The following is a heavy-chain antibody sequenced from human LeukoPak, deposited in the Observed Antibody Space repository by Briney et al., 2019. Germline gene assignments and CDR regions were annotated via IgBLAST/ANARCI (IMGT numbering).Heavy chain of an antibody. Sequence: ASVKVSSKASGYTFTSYGISWVRQAPGQGLEWMGWISAYNGNTNYAQKLQGRVTMTTDTSTSTAYMELRSLRSDDTAVYYCARAVAGNKEYGMDVWGQGTTVTVSS. D-gene: IGHD6-19*01. CDR1: GYTFTSYG. CDR2: ISAYNGNT. V-gene: IGHV1-18*01. CDR3: ARAVAGNKEYGMDV. J-gene: IGHJ6*02.